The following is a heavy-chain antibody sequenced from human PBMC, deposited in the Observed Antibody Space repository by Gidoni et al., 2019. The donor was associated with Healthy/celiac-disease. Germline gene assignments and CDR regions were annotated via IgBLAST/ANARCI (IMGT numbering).Heavy chain of an antibody. CDR2: ISSSISYI. J-gene: IGHJ5*02. CDR1: GFTFSSYS. Sequence: EVQLVESGGGLVKPGGSLRRSGAASGFTFSSYSMNWVRQAPGKGLECVSSISSSISYIYYADSVKGRFTISRDNAKNSLYLQMNSLRAEDTAVYYCAREVDTAMVTPLFDPWGQGTLVTVSS. D-gene: IGHD5-18*01. V-gene: IGHV3-21*01. CDR3: AREVDTAMVTPLFDP.